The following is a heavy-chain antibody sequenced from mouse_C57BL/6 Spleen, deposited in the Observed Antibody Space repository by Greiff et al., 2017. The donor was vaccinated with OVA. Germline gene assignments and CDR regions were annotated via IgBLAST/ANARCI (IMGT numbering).Heavy chain of an antibody. J-gene: IGHJ1*03. CDR3: ARYYYGSSGDGV. Sequence: QVQLQQSGPELVKPGASVKISCKASGYAFSSSWMNWVKQRPGKGLEWIGRIYPGDGDTNYNGKFKGKATLTADKSSSTAYMQLSSLTSEDSAVYFCARYYYGSSGDGVWGTGTTVTVSS. V-gene: IGHV1-82*01. CDR1: GYAFSSSW. D-gene: IGHD1-1*01. CDR2: IYPGDGDT.